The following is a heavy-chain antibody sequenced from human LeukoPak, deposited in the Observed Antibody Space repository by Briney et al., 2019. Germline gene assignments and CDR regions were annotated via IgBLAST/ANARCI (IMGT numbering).Heavy chain of an antibody. CDR1: GFTFSSYE. V-gene: IGHV3-48*03. CDR2: ISSSGSTI. D-gene: IGHD3-22*01. J-gene: IGHJ4*02. Sequence: PGGSLRLSCAASGFTFSSYEMNQVRQAPGKGLEWVSYISSSGSTIYYADSVKGRFTISRDNAKNSLYLQMNSLRAEDTAVYYCARDSGDSSGYYYDYWGQGTLVTVSS. CDR3: ARDSGDSSGYYYDY.